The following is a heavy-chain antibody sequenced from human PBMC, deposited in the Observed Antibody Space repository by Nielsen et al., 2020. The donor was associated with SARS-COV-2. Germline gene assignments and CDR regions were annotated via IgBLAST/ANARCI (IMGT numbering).Heavy chain of an antibody. Sequence: GGSLRLSCSASGFTFSNTWMDWVRQAPGQGLVWVSRISSSGSGKAYADLVKGRFAVSRDNAGNTVFLQMNSLRVEDTAVYYCAGGADFWSGTQKYYMDVWGKGTTVTVSS. D-gene: IGHD3-3*01. J-gene: IGHJ6*03. V-gene: IGHV3-74*03. CDR2: ISSSGSGK. CDR1: GFTFSNTW. CDR3: AGGADFWSGTQKYYMDV.